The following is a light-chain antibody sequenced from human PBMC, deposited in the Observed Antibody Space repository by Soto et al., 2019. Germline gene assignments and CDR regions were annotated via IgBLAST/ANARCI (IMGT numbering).Light chain of an antibody. Sequence: QSVLTQPASVSGSPGQSITISCTGTSSDVGGYNYVSWYQQHPGKAPKLMIYEVSNRPSGVSNRFSGSKSGNTASLTISGLQAEDEAGYYCSSYTSSSTYVFGTGTKLTV. CDR1: SSDVGGYNY. CDR3: SSYTSSSTYV. V-gene: IGLV2-14*01. CDR2: EVS. J-gene: IGLJ1*01.